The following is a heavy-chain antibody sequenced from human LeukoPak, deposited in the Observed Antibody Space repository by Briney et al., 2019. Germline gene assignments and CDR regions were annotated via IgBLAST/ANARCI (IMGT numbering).Heavy chain of an antibody. J-gene: IGHJ4*02. CDR1: GFTFSSYW. CDR3: ARGPGVGSSTTEIDY. Sequence: PSGGSLRLSCAASGFTFSSYWMSWVRQAPGKGLEWVANIKQDGSEKYYVDSVKGRFTISRDNAKNSLYLQMNSLRSEDTAVYYCARGPGVGSSTTEIDYWGQGTLVTVSS. CDR2: IKQDGSEK. D-gene: IGHD6-6*01. V-gene: IGHV3-7*03.